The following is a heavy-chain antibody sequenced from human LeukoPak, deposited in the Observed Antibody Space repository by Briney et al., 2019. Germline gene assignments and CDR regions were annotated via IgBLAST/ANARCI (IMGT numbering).Heavy chain of an antibody. CDR3: ARGSWVVAACPFAY. D-gene: IGHD2-15*01. Sequence: GGSLRLSCAASGFTFSSYSMYWVRQAPGKGLEWVSSISSSSSYIYYADSVKGRFTISRDNAKNSLYLQMNSLRAEDTAVYYCARGSWVVAACPFAYWGQGTLVTVSS. V-gene: IGHV3-21*01. J-gene: IGHJ4*02. CDR2: ISSSSSYI. CDR1: GFTFSSYS.